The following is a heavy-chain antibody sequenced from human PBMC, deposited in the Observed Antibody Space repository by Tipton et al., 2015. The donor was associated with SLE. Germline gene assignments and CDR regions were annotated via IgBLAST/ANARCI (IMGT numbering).Heavy chain of an antibody. CDR3: ARDYGDPAN. D-gene: IGHD4-17*01. V-gene: IGHV3-48*01. CDR2: INAISSAI. J-gene: IGHJ4*02. CDR1: GFTFSNYP. Sequence: SLRLSCATSGFTFSNYPMNWVRQAPGKGLEWVSYINAISSAIHYSDSVKGRFTISRDNVKNSVYLQMNSLRAEDTGVYYCARDYGDPANWGQGTPVTVSS.